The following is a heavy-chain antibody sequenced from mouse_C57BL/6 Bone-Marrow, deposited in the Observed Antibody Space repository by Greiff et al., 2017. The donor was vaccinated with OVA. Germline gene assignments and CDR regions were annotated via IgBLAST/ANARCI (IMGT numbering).Heavy chain of an antibody. J-gene: IGHJ1*03. CDR3: ARYGGSSYVGYFDV. CDR1: GYTFTSYW. D-gene: IGHD1-1*01. Sequence: VQLQQPGTELVKPGASVELSCKASGYTFTSYWMHWVKQRPGQGLEWIGNINPSNGGTNYNEKFKSKATLTVDKSSSTAYMQLSSLTSEDSAVYYCARYGGSSYVGYFDVWGTGTTVTVSS. V-gene: IGHV1-53*01. CDR2: INPSNGGT.